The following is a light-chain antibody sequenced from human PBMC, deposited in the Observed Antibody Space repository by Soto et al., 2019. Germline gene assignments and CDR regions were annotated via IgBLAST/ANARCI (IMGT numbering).Light chain of an antibody. J-gene: IGKJ1*01. Sequence: DIQMTQSPSTLSASVGDRVTITCRASQSISTWLAWYQQKPGKAPNLLIYDASNLESGVPSRFSGSGSGTEFTLTINSRQPDDFATYYCQQYNNYRPFGQGTKVDIK. V-gene: IGKV1-5*01. CDR2: DAS. CDR3: QQYNNYRP. CDR1: QSISTW.